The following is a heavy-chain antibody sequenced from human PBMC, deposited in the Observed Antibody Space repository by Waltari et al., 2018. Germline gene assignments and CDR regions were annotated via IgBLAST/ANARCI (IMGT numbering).Heavy chain of an antibody. Sequence: QVQLVQSGAEVKKPGASVKDSCKASGYTFTDYNMQWVRQAPGQGLEWMGRINPNRGGTNYAQKFQGRVTMTRDTSISTAYMELSRLRSDDTAVYYCARDLAATGTGACDYWGQGTLVTVSS. CDR3: ARDLAATGTGACDY. CDR2: INPNRGGT. J-gene: IGHJ4*02. D-gene: IGHD6-13*01. CDR1: GYTFTDYN. V-gene: IGHV1-2*06.